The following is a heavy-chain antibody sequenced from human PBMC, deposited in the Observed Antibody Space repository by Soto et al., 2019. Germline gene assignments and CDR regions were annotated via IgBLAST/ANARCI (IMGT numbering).Heavy chain of an antibody. V-gene: IGHV1-18*04. Sequence: ASVKVSCKASGYSFTGYGINWVRQAPGQGREWLGRITTYNGDTNYAQNFQGRLTMTTDTSTGTTYMELRSLRSDDTAVYYCARGRGYSLIPVVDDAVDVWGQGXLVTV. CDR2: ITTYNGDT. D-gene: IGHD5-12*01. J-gene: IGHJ3*01. CDR1: GYSFTGYG. CDR3: ARGRGYSLIPVVDDAVDV.